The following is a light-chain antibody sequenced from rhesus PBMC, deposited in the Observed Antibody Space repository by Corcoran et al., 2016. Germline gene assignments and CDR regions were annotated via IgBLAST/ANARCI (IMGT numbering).Light chain of an antibody. CDR2: KTS. J-gene: IGKJ2*01. Sequence: DIQMTQSPSSLSASVGDTVTITCRASQSISSWLAWFQQKPGKAPNLRIYKTSSLQSGVPSRFSGRVWGTVFTLTSSSLQSEDFATYYCQQYSSSPYSFGQGTKVEIK. V-gene: IGKV1-22*01. CDR3: QQYSSSPYS. CDR1: QSISSW.